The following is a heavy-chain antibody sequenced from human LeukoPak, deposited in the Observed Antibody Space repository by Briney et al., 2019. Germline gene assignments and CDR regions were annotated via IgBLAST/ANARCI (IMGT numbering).Heavy chain of an antibody. V-gene: IGHV3-21*01. J-gene: IGHJ4*02. Sequence: GGSLRLSCAASGFTFNNYNMNWVRQAPGKALEWVSSITSSGTYIFYADSVKGRFTISRDNAKNSLYLQMNSLRAEDTAVYYCARDGVPVDYYFDYWGQGTLVTVSS. D-gene: IGHD3-16*01. CDR2: ITSSGTYI. CDR1: GFTFNNYN. CDR3: ARDGVPVDYYFDY.